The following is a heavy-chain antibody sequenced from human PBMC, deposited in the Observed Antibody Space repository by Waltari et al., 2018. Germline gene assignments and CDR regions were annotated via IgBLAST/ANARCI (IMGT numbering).Heavy chain of an antibody. CDR1: GGSFSGYY. J-gene: IGHJ4*02. CDR2: INHSGST. CDR3: ARVPRGLRAHYYFDY. V-gene: IGHV4-34*01. Sequence: QVQLQQWGAGLLKPSETLSLTCAVYGGSFSGYYWSWIRQPPGKGLEWIGEINHSGSTHYNPSLKSRVTISVDTSKNQFSLKLSSVTAADTAVYYCARVPRGLRAHYYFDYWGQGTLVTVSS. D-gene: IGHD2-15*01.